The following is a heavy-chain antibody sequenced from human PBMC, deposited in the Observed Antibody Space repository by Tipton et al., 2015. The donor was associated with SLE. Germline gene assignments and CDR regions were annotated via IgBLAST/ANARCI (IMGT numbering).Heavy chain of an antibody. CDR3: ARHNKNAVTGDLFYFDY. D-gene: IGHD7-27*01. V-gene: IGHV4-39*07. CDR1: GGSVSSGSYY. CDR2: ISHSGST. Sequence: GLVKPSETLSLTCTVSGGSVSSGSYYWAWIRQPPGKGLEWIGEISHSGSTNYNPSLKSRVTISVDTSKNQFSLKLSSVTAADTAVYYCARHNKNAVTGDLFYFDYWGQGTLFTVSS. J-gene: IGHJ4*02.